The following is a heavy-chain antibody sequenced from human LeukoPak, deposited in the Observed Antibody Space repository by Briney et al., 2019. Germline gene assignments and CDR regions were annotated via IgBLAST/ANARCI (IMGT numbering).Heavy chain of an antibody. D-gene: IGHD5-18*01. CDR2: IYYSGST. V-gene: IGHV4-59*01. CDR3: ASSRGYSYGYYFDY. CDR1: GGSISSYY. Sequence: SETLSLTCTVSGGSISSYYWSWIRQPPGKELEWIGYIYYSGSTNYNPSLKSRVTISVDTSKNQFSLKLSSVTAADTAVYYCASSRGYSYGYYFDYWGQGTLVTVSS. J-gene: IGHJ4*02.